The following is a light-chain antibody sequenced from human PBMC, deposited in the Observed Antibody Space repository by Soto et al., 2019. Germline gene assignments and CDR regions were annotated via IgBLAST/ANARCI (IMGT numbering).Light chain of an antibody. CDR1: QGISNS. Sequence: DIQMTQSPSSLSASIGDRVTISCRASQGISNSLAWYQQKAGEVPKLLIYAASTSHSGVPSRFRGSGSGTDFTLTISSLQTEDVATYYCQNYKSAPRTFGQGTKVEIK. J-gene: IGKJ1*01. CDR2: AAS. V-gene: IGKV1-27*01. CDR3: QNYKSAPRT.